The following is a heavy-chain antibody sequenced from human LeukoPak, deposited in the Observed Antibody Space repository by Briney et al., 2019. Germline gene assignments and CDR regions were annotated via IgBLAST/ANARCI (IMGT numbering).Heavy chain of an antibody. CDR2: INPNSGGT. CDR1: GYTFTGYY. Sequence: ASVKVSRKASGYTFTGYYMHWVRQAPGQGLEWMGRINPNSGGTDYAQKFQGRVTMTRDTSISTAYMELSRLRSDDTAVYYCARPSNYYYMDVWGKGTTVTVSS. V-gene: IGHV1-2*06. CDR3: ARPSNYYYMDV. J-gene: IGHJ6*03.